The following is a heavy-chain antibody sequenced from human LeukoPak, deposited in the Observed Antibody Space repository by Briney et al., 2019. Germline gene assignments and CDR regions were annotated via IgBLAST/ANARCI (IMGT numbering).Heavy chain of an antibody. CDR1: GFTFSSYG. CDR3: ARAAIAAARIYYYMDV. CDR2: ISSSSSYI. D-gene: IGHD6-13*01. Sequence: PGGSLRLSCAASGFTFSSYGMSWVRQAPGKGLEWVSSISSSSSYIYYADSVKGRSTISRDNAKNSLYLQMNSLRAEDTAVYYCARAAIAAARIYYYMDVWGKGTTVTVSS. J-gene: IGHJ6*03. V-gene: IGHV3-21*01.